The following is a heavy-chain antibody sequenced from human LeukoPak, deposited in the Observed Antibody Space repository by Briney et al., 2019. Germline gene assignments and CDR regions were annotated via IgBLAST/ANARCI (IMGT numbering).Heavy chain of an antibody. D-gene: IGHD1-26*01. Sequence: PSETLSPTCAVYGGSFSGYYWSWIRQPPGKGLEWIGEINHSGSTNYNPSLKSRVTISVDTSKNQFSLKLASVTAADTAVYYCARGGGFGSPPGFWGQGTLVTVSS. J-gene: IGHJ4*02. CDR2: INHSGST. CDR3: ARGGGFGSPPGF. V-gene: IGHV4-34*01. CDR1: GGSFSGYY.